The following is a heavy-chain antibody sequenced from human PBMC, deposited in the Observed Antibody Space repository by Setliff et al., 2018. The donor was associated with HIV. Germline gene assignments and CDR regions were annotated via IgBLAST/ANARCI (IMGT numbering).Heavy chain of an antibody. V-gene: IGHV4-34*01. CDR1: GGSFSGYY. Sequence: SETLSLTCAVYGGSFSGYYWTWIRQPPGRGLEWIVEIIHSGGTNYNRSLKGRVTISVDTSKNQFSLNLSSVTAADTAVYYCARGGLGVVGAIDYWSQGTLVTVSS. CDR3: ARGGLGVVGAIDY. CDR2: IIHSGGT. J-gene: IGHJ4*02. D-gene: IGHD2-15*01.